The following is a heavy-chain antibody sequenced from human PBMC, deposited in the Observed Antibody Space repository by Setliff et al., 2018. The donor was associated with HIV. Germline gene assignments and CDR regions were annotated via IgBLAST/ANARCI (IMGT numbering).Heavy chain of an antibody. CDR3: ARSGRETTLYGLYGVHYFDY. J-gene: IGHJ4*02. CDR1: GGTFTSYV. D-gene: IGHD4-17*01. V-gene: IGHV1-69*10. Sequence: SVKVSCKASGGTFTSYVISWVRQAPGQGLEWMGGIIPILGIASYSQKFQGRVTITTDESTSTAYMELSSLRSEDTAVYYCARSGRETTLYGLYGVHYFDYWGQGTLVTVSS. CDR2: IIPILGIA.